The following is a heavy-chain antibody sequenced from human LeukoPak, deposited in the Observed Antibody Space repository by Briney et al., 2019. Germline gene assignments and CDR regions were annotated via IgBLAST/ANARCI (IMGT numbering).Heavy chain of an antibody. Sequence: SETLSLTCTVSGGSISSSSYYWGWIRQPPGKGLEWIGSIYYSGSTYYNPSLKSRVTISVDTSKNQFSLKLSSVTAADTAVYYCARLNYYDSSGFDYWGQGTLVTVSS. CDR2: IYYSGST. CDR1: GGSISSSSYY. CDR3: ARLNYYDSSGFDY. V-gene: IGHV4-39*01. J-gene: IGHJ4*02. D-gene: IGHD3-22*01.